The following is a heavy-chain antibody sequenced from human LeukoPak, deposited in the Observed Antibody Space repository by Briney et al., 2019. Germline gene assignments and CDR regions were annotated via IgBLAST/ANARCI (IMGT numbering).Heavy chain of an antibody. CDR1: GFTFSSYA. D-gene: IGHD6-13*01. V-gene: IGHV3-23*01. CDR2: ISGSGGST. Sequence: GGSLRLSCAASGFTFSSYAMSWVRQAPGKGLEWVSAISGSGGSTYYADSVKGRFTISRDNSKNTLYLQMNSLRAEDTAVYYCAKVKLMTASSSWSILYYFDYWGQGTLVTVSS. CDR3: AKVKLMTASSSWSILYYFDY. J-gene: IGHJ4*02.